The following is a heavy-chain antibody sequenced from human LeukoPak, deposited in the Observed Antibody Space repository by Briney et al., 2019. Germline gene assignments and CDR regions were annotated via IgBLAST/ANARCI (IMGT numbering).Heavy chain of an antibody. V-gene: IGHV3-7*01. Sequence: GGSLRLSCAASGFTYSNYWMSWVRQAPGKGLEWVANMKEDGSEKNYVDSVKGRFTISRDNAQDSLYLQMNSLRAEDTAVYYCARDRGYSNFDYWGQGTLVTVSS. D-gene: IGHD4-11*01. CDR2: MKEDGSEK. CDR3: ARDRGYSNFDY. CDR1: GFTYSNYW. J-gene: IGHJ4*02.